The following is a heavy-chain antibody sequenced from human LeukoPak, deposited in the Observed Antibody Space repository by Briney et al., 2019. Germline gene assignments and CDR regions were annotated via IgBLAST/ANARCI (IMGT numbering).Heavy chain of an antibody. D-gene: IGHD3-10*01. J-gene: IGHJ4*02. CDR3: ARDEDHYGSGSAY. CDR2: ISAYNGYT. V-gene: IGHV1-18*01. CDR1: NYTFTSYG. Sequence: GASVKVSCKTFNYTFTSYGITWLRQAPGQGLEWMAWISAYNGYTKYGQRFQDRVTTTTETSTNTAYMELRNLRSDDTAIYHCARDEDHYGSGSAYWGQGTLVAVSS.